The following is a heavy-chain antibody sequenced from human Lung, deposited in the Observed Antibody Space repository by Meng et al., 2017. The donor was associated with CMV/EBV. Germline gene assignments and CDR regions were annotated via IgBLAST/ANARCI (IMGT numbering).Heavy chain of an antibody. CDR2: INPGTGGT. V-gene: IGHV1-2*02. CDR1: GYTFIAYY. CDR3: ARAPYESNFDP. D-gene: IGHD3-22*01. J-gene: IGHJ5*02. Sequence: SCQASGYTFIAYYIHWVRQAPGQGLEWLGWINPGTGGTDCAQKFRGRVTMTRDTSISTVYLELTTLTSDDTAVYFCARAPYESNFDPWGQGTLVTVSS.